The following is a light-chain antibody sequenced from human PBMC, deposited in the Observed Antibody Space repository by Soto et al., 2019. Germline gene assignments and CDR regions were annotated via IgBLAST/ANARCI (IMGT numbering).Light chain of an antibody. V-gene: IGKV1-39*01. CDR3: QQVYSFPHT. J-gene: IGKJ2*01. Sequence: DIHMTQSPSSLSASVGDTVTITCRASQNIDMYLNWYQQKPGKVPEVLIYGASSLQGGVPSRFTGSGYGTDFTLTISSLQPEDSASYYCQQVYSFPHTFGQGTKVEV. CDR1: QNIDMY. CDR2: GAS.